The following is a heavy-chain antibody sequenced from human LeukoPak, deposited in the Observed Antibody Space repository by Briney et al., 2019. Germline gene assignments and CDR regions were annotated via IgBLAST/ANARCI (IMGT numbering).Heavy chain of an antibody. V-gene: IGHV3-53*01. CDR3: ARGYGGNSPFDY. CDR1: GFTVSSNY. D-gene: IGHD4-23*01. Sequence: GGSLRLSCAASGFTVSSNYMSWVRQAPGKGLEWVSVIYNGGSTYYADSVKGRFTISRDNSKNTLYLQMNSLRAEDTAVYYCARGYGGNSPFDYWGQGTLVTVSS. CDR2: IYNGGST. J-gene: IGHJ4*02.